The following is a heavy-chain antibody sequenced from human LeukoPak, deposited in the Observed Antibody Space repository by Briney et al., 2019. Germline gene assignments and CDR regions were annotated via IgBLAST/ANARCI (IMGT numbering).Heavy chain of an antibody. D-gene: IGHD3-10*01. CDR1: GFSFYNYA. J-gene: IGHJ3*02. CDR3: AKDRTPYSRSGGYYLGAFDI. Sequence: GGSLRLSCAASGFSFYNYAMTWVRQAPGKGLEWVSSLSGTGGGTWYAGSVKGRFTISRDNSKNTVYLQMNSLRVEDTAIYYCAKDRTPYSRSGGYYLGAFDIWGHGTLLTVSS. CDR2: LSGTGGGT. V-gene: IGHV3-23*01.